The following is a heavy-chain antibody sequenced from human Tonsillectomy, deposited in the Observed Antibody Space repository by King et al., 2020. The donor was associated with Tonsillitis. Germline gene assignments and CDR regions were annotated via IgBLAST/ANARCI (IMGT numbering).Heavy chain of an antibody. CDR1: GGSISSYY. Sequence: VQLQESGPGLVKPSETLSLTCTVSGGSISSYYWSWIRQPPGKGLEWIGYIYYSGSTNYNPSLKSRVTISVDTSKNQFSLKLSSVTAADTAVYYCARVKGQTVQYKSYYYYYMDVWGKGTTVTVSS. CDR3: ARVKGQTVQYKSYYYYYMDV. J-gene: IGHJ6*03. CDR2: IYYSGST. D-gene: IGHD4-11*01. V-gene: IGHV4-59*01.